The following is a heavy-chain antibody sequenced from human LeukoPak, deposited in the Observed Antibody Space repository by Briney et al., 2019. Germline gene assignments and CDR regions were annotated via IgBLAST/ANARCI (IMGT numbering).Heavy chain of an antibody. CDR3: ARQPLTSCYFDY. J-gene: IGHJ4*02. Sequence: ASETLSLTRTVSGGSISSSSYYWGWLRQPPGKGLEWIGSIYYSGSTYYNPSPKSRVTISVDTSKNQFSLKLSSVTAADTAVYYCARQPLTSCYFDYWGQGTPVTVSS. V-gene: IGHV4-39*01. CDR1: GGSISSSSYY. D-gene: IGHD2-2*01. CDR2: IYYSGST.